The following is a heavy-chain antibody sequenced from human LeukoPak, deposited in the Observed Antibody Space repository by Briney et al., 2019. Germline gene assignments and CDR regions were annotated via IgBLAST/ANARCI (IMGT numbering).Heavy chain of an antibody. CDR2: INHSGST. J-gene: IGHJ5*02. D-gene: IGHD3-10*01. Sequence: SETLSLTCAVYGGSFSGYYWSWIRQPPGKGLEWIGEINHSGSTNYNPSLKSRVTISVDTSKNQFSLKLSSVTAADTAVYYGARRHNKYGSGSYYNGGWFDPWGQGTLVTVSS. V-gene: IGHV4-34*01. CDR1: GGSFSGYY. CDR3: ARRHNKYGSGSYYNGGWFDP.